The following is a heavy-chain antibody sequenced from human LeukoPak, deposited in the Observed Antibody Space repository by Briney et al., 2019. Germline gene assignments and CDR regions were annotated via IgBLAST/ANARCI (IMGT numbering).Heavy chain of an antibody. D-gene: IGHD2-2*01. J-gene: IGHJ5*02. CDR3: VRRDITSRYVVWFDP. V-gene: IGHV5-51*01. CDR1: GYSFTNYW. CDR2: ILPGESDT. Sequence: GESLKISCKGSGYSFTNYWIGWVRQMPGKGLELMGIILPGESDTRYSPSFQGQVTISADKSTNTAYLQWSSLRASDTAIYYCVRRDITSRYVVWFDPLGQGTPVTVSS.